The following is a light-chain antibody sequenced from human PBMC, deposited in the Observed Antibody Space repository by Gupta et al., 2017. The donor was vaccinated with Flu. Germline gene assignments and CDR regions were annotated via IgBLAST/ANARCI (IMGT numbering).Light chain of an antibody. CDR3: EAWDDSLNGHYV. V-gene: IGLV1-44*01. CDR1: SSNIGGNA. CDR2: GSN. Sequence: SVLAQPPCASGPPGQRVTISCSGRSSNIGGNAVNWYQQDPGTSPKLLIYGSNQRPSGVPDRFAGSKSGTTAALAIRGLQAEDEADYYCEAWDDSLNGHYVFGNGTKVTVL. J-gene: IGLJ1*01.